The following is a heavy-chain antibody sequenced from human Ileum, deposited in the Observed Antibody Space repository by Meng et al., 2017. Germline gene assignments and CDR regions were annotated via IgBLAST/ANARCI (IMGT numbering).Heavy chain of an antibody. D-gene: IGHD3-10*01. J-gene: IGHJ3*02. Sequence: GESLKISCAASGFTFSSYGMSWVRQAPGKGLEWVSAITTSGGITNYADSVKGRFTISKDNSKNTLYLQINSLRAEDTAVYYCAKRHDSGSLGAFDIWGQGTRVT. V-gene: IGHV3-23*01. CDR2: ITTSGGIT. CDR1: GFTFSSYG. CDR3: AKRHDSGSLGAFDI.